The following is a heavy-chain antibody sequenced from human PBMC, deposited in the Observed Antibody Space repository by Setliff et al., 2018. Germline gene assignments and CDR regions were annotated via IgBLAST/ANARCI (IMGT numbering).Heavy chain of an antibody. CDR3: TVYNTGSSKDHY. CDR1: GGSISSGYY. D-gene: IGHD2-8*02. CDR2: MYHSGSV. Sequence: SETLSLTCTVSGGSISSGYYWGWIRQPPGKGLEWIGNMYHSGSVYYNPSLKSRVAISVDTSKNQFSLKLSSVTAADTALYYCTVYNTGSSKDHYWGQGTPVTVSS. V-gene: IGHV4-38-2*02. J-gene: IGHJ4*02.